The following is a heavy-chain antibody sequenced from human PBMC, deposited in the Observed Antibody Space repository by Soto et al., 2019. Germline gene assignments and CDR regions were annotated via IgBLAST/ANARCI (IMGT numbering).Heavy chain of an antibody. CDR2: IVPIFRTP. CDR1: GGTFRNSA. J-gene: IGHJ6*02. D-gene: IGHD1-1*01. V-gene: IGHV1-69*12. Sequence: QVQLEQSGAEVKKPGSSVKLSCKASGGTFRNSAISWVRQAPGQGLEWMGGIVPIFRTPDYAQKFQGRVTITADESTNTAYMELSGLRSDDTAVYYCARDNDRPQLGGNYYYILDVWGHGTTVTVSS. CDR3: ARDNDRPQLGGNYYYILDV.